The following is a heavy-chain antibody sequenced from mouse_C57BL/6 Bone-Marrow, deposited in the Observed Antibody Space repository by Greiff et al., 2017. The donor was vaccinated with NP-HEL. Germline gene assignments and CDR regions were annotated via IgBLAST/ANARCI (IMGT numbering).Heavy chain of an antibody. J-gene: IGHJ3*01. Sequence: QVQLQQPGAELVKPGASVKMSCKASGYTFTSYWITWVKQRPGQGLEWIGDIYPGSGSTNYNEKFKSKATLTVDTSSSTAYMQLSSLTSEDSAVYYGALDGYYEFRFAYWGQGTLVTVSA. CDR1: GYTFTSYW. CDR2: IYPGSGST. CDR3: ALDGYYEFRFAY. D-gene: IGHD2-3*01. V-gene: IGHV1-55*01.